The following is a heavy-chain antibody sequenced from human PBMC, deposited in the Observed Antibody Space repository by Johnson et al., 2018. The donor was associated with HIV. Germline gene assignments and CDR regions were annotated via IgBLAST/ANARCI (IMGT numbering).Heavy chain of an antibody. CDR1: GFTFSDYY. J-gene: IGHJ3*02. CDR3: AKEAPGRWDLPIWAAFDI. V-gene: IGHV3-11*04. Sequence: QVQLVESGGGVVQPGRSLRLSCAASGFTFSDYYMTWIRQAPGKGLEWVSYISSSGSTIYYADSVKGRFTISRDNAKNSLYLQMNSLRVEDTAVYYCAKEAPGRWDLPIWAAFDIWGQGTMVTVSS. D-gene: IGHD1-26*01. CDR2: ISSSGSTI.